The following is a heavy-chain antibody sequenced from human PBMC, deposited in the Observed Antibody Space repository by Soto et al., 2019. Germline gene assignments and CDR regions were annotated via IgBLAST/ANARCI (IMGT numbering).Heavy chain of an antibody. J-gene: IGHJ6*02. CDR1: GDSVSSNSAA. Sequence: PSQPLSLTCAISGDSVSSNSAAWNWIRQSPSRGLEWLGRTYFRSKWYNDYAVSVKSRITINPDTSKNQFSLQLNSVTPEDTAVYYCARGYCSSTSCHWGYYYYYYGMDVWGQGTTVTVSS. V-gene: IGHV6-1*01. CDR2: TYFRSKWYN. D-gene: IGHD2-2*01. CDR3: ARGYCSSTSCHWGYYYYYYGMDV.